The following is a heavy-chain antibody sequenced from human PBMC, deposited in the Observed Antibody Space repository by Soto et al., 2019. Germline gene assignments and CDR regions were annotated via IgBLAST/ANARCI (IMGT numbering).Heavy chain of an antibody. CDR2: VSGRGADK. CDR3: AVPRLYDNFDYHRAGFNF. V-gene: IGHV3-23*01. CDR1: GFTFSSYT. Sequence: GSLRLSCAASGFTFSSYTMNWVRQAPGKGLEWVSGVSGRGADKFYADSVKGRFTISRDNSINLLFLQMNDLRAEDTAVYFCAVPRLYDNFDYHRAGFNFWGQGTMVTVSS. D-gene: IGHD3-22*01. J-gene: IGHJ3*01.